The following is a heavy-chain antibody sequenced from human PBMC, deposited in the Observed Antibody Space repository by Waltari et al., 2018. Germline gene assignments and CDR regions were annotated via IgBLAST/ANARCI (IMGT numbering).Heavy chain of an antibody. V-gene: IGHV3-74*01. J-gene: IGHJ3*02. CDR1: GFTFSSYW. Sequence: EVQLVESGGGLVQPGGSLRLSCAASGFTFSSYWLHWVRQAPGKGLVWVSRINTEGSSTSDADSVKGRFTISRDNAKNTLYLQMNSLRAEDTAVYYCARDRPVYSSSWSPPRAFDIWGQGTMVTVSS. CDR2: INTEGSST. CDR3: ARDRPVYSSSWSPPRAFDI. D-gene: IGHD6-13*01.